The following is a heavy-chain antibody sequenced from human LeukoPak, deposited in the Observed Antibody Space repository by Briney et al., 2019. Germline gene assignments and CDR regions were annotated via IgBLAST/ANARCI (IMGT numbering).Heavy chain of an antibody. D-gene: IGHD3-10*01. V-gene: IGHV3-23*01. Sequence: GGSLRLSCAASRFTFSSYDMIWVRQAPGKGLECVSGISGSGSSTYYADSVKGRFTISRDNSKNTLYLQMNSLRAEDTAVYHCAKDPTFYNYWGQGTLVTVSS. CDR1: RFTFSSYD. CDR2: ISGSGSST. CDR3: AKDPTFYNY. J-gene: IGHJ4*02.